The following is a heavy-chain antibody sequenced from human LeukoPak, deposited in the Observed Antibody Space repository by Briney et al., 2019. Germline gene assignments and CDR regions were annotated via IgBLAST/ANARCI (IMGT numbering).Heavy chain of an antibody. D-gene: IGHD2-15*01. V-gene: IGHV4-34*01. CDR3: AREAQYCSSGSCYGGYFQH. Sequence: SETLSLTCAFYGGSFSGYYWSWIRQPPGKGLEWIGEINHSEATDYNPSFKSRVTISVDTSKNQFSLKLSSVTAADTAVYYCAREAQYCSSGSCYGGYFQHWGQGTLVTVSS. J-gene: IGHJ1*01. CDR2: INHSEAT. CDR1: GGSFSGYY.